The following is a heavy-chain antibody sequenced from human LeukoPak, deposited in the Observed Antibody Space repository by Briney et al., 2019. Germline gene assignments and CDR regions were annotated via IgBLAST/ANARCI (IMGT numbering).Heavy chain of an antibody. Sequence: GGSLRLSCAASGFTFSSYGMHWVLQAPGKGLEWVAVIWYDGSNKYYADSVKGRFTISRDNSKNTLYLQMNSLRAEDTAVYYCASSEDIVATISALGYWGQGTLVTVSS. CDR3: ASSEDIVATISALGY. CDR1: GFTFSSYG. V-gene: IGHV3-33*01. J-gene: IGHJ4*02. CDR2: IWYDGSNK. D-gene: IGHD5-12*01.